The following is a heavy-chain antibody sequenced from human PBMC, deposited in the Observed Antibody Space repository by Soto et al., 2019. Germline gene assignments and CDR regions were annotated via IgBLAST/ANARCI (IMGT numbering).Heavy chain of an antibody. D-gene: IGHD4-17*01. J-gene: IGHJ6*02. CDR1: GGSISSTNW. CDR3: ARGGAYGDYGMDV. CDR2: IYHSGST. Sequence: QVQLQESGPGLVKPSGTLSLTCAVSGGSISSTNWWTWVRQPPGKGLEWIGQIYHSGSTNYNPSLKSRVTLSVDKSQNQFSRRLTSVTAADTAVYYCARGGAYGDYGMDVWGQGTTVTVSS. V-gene: IGHV4-4*02.